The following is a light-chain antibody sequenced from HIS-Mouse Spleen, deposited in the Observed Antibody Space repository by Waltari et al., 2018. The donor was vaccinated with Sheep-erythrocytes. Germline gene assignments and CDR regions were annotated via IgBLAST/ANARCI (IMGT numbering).Light chain of an antibody. CDR3: QTWGTGIQV. CDR2: LNSDGSH. J-gene: IGLJ2*01. CDR1: SWHSSSA. Sequence: QLVLTQSPSASASLGASVNLTCTLSSWHSSSAIAWHQQQPEKGPRYLMKLNSDGSHSKGDGIPDRFSGSSSGAERYLTISSLQSEDEADYYCQTWGTGIQVFGGGTKLTVL. V-gene: IGLV4-69*01.